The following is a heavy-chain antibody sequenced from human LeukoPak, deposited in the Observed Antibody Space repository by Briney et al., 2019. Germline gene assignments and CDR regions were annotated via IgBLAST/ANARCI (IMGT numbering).Heavy chain of an antibody. CDR1: GFTFSSYS. Sequence: PGGSLRLSCAASGFTFSSYSMNWVRQAPGKGLEWVSSISRTSNYIYYADSVKGRFTISRDNSKNTLYLQMNSLRAEDTAVYYCAKVRSVTTVTLEIDPWGQGTLVTVSS. J-gene: IGHJ5*02. D-gene: IGHD4-17*01. CDR3: AKVRSVTTVTLEIDP. CDR2: ISRTSNYI. V-gene: IGHV3-21*01.